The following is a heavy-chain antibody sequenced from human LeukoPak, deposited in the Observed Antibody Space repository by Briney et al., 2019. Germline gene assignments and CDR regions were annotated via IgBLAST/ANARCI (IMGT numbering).Heavy chain of an antibody. CDR1: GFTFSSYW. Sequence: GGSLRLSCVASGFTFSSYWMHWVRQAPGKGLVWVSRINSDGSSTSYADSVKGRFTISRDNAKNTLYLRMNSLRAEDTAVYYCARGIAAAGPVDYWGQGTLVTVSS. J-gene: IGHJ4*02. CDR2: INSDGSST. D-gene: IGHD6-13*01. V-gene: IGHV3-74*01. CDR3: ARGIAAAGPVDY.